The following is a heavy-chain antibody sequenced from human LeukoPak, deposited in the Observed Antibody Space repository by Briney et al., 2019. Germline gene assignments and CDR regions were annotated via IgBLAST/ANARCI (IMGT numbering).Heavy chain of an antibody. CDR2: ISAYNGNT. CDR1: GYTFTSYG. D-gene: IGHD2-2*02. Sequence: GASVKVSCKASGYTFTSYGISRVRQAPGQGLEWMGWISAYNGNTNYAQKLQGRVTMTTDTSTSTAYMELRSLRSDDTAVYYCARDDCSSTSCYTGDFGAFDIWGQGTMVTVSS. V-gene: IGHV1-18*01. CDR3: ARDDCSSTSCYTGDFGAFDI. J-gene: IGHJ3*02.